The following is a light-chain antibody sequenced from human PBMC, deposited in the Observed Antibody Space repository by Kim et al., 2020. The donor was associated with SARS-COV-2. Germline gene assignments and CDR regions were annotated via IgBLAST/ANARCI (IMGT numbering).Light chain of an antibody. CDR2: DAS. CDR3: QQRSNWPGT. J-gene: IGKJ1*01. Sequence: LCPGETATLSCRASQSVSRYLAWYQQKPGQAPSLLIYDASNRAAGIPARFSGGGSGTDFTLTISSLEPEDFAVYYCQQRSNWPGTFGQGTKVDIK. CDR1: QSVSRY. V-gene: IGKV3-11*01.